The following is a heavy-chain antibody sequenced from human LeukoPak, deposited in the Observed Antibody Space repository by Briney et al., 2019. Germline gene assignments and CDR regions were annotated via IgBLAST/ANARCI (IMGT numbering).Heavy chain of an antibody. CDR3: ARVGEYYYYGMDV. J-gene: IGHJ6*02. D-gene: IGHD3-10*01. Sequence: GGSLRLSCAASGFTFSSYGMHWVRQAPGKGLEWVAVIWYDGSNKYYADSVKGRFTISRDNSKNTLYLQMSSLRAEDTAVYYCARVGEYYYYGMDVWGQGTTVTVSS. CDR1: GFTFSSYG. V-gene: IGHV3-33*01. CDR2: IWYDGSNK.